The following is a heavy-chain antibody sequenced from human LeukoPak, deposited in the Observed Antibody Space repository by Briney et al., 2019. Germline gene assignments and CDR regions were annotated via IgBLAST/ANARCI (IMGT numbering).Heavy chain of an antibody. CDR2: IYYSGST. D-gene: IGHD5-12*01. CDR3: ARGSMVATSLYFDY. J-gene: IGHJ4*02. V-gene: IGHV4-59*01. Sequence: SETLSLTCTVAGGSISSYYWSWIRQPPGKGLEWIGLIYYSGSTNYNPSLKSRVTISVDTSKNQFSLRLSSVTAADTAVYYCARGSMVATSLYFDYWGQGTLVTVYS. CDR1: GGSISSYY.